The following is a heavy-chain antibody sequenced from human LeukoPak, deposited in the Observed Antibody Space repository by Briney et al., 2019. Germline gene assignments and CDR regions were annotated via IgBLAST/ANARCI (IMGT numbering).Heavy chain of an antibody. Sequence: TGGSLRLSCAASGFTFSSYWTSWVRQAPGKGLEWVANIKQDGSEKYYVDSVKGRFTTSRDNAKNSLYLQMNSLRAEDTAVYYCARDQDSGWPYYYYYGMDVWGQGTTVTVSS. J-gene: IGHJ6*02. V-gene: IGHV3-7*01. D-gene: IGHD6-19*01. CDR3: ARDQDSGWPYYYYYGMDV. CDR1: GFTFSSYW. CDR2: IKQDGSEK.